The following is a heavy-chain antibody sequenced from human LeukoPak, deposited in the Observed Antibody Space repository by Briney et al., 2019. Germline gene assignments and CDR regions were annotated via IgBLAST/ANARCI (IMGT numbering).Heavy chain of an antibody. CDR3: ARLLGDDYYYYGMDV. Sequence: SETLSLTCTVSGGSISSSSYYWGWIRQPPGKGLEWIGSTYYSGSTYYNPSLKSRVTISVDTSRNQFSLKLSSVTAADTAVYYCARLLGDDYYYYGMDVWGQGTTVTVSS. V-gene: IGHV4-39*01. J-gene: IGHJ6*02. CDR1: GGSISSSSYY. CDR2: TYYSGST. D-gene: IGHD3-16*01.